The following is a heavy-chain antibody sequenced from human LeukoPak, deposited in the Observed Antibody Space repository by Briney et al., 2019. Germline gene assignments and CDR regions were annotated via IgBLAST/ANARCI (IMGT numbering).Heavy chain of an antibody. CDR3: ARGSPYGSGSYYKRYYYYYYGMDV. CDR1: GGSISSGGYY. J-gene: IGHJ6*02. Sequence: SQTLSLTCTVSGGSISSGGYYWSWIRQHPGKGLEWIGYIYYSGSTYYNPSLKSRVTISVDTSKNQFSLKLSSVTAADTAVYYCARGSPYGSGSYYKRYYYYYYGMDVWGQGTTVTVSS. V-gene: IGHV4-31*03. D-gene: IGHD3-10*01. CDR2: IYYSGST.